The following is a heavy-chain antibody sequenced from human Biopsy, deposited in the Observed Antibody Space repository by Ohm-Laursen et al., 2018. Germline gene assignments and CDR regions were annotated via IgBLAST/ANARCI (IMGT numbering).Heavy chain of an antibody. D-gene: IGHD3-22*01. Sequence: TLSLTCTVSGDSVSSYYWSWIRQPPGKGLQWIGYVYYTGSTDYNPSLQSRVTISVDTSKNHFSLRLRSVTPADTAIYYCARDRGYYSDRTVPGYFDLWGRGTLVTVSS. CDR3: ARDRGYYSDRTVPGYFDL. V-gene: IGHV4-59*02. CDR2: VYYTGST. CDR1: GDSVSSYY. J-gene: IGHJ2*01.